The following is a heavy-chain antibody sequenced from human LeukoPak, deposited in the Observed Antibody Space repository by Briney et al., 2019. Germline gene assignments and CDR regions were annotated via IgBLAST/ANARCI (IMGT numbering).Heavy chain of an antibody. CDR1: GFTVSAYA. CDR2: IYDDNT. V-gene: IGHV3-23*01. CDR3: AKDYNWGYGYYFDY. J-gene: IGHJ4*02. Sequence: GGSLRLSCAASGFTVSAYAMAWVRQAPGKGLEWVSTIYDDNTYYADSVKGRFAISTDNSKNTLYLQMNSLRAEDTAVYYCAKDYNWGYGYYFDYWGQGTLVTVSS. D-gene: IGHD1-20*01.